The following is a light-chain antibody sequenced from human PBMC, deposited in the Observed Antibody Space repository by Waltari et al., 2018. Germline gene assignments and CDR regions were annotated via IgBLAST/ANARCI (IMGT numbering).Light chain of an antibody. V-gene: IGKV3-11*01. Sequence: ILLTQSPDTLTLSPGESATLSCWASQSVGNYLAWYQQKPGQAPRLLIYDASKRATGIPARFSGSGSGTDFTLTISSLEPEDFAVYYCQQRSISCTFGLGTRLEI. J-gene: IGKJ2*02. CDR2: DAS. CDR1: QSVGNY. CDR3: QQRSISCT.